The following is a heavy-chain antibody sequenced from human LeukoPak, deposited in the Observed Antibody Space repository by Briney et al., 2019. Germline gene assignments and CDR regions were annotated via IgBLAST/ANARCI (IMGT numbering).Heavy chain of an antibody. CDR3: ARNQRLLYC. J-gene: IGHJ4*02. Sequence: PGGSLRLSCAASGFTFSNYWTSWVRQAPGKGLELVANIKQDGSEKYYVDSVKGRFTISRDNNAKNSLYLQLNSLRADDTAVDYCARNQRLLYCWGQGALVTVSS. D-gene: IGHD1-14*01. CDR1: GFTFSNYW. CDR2: IKQDGSEK. V-gene: IGHV3-7*01.